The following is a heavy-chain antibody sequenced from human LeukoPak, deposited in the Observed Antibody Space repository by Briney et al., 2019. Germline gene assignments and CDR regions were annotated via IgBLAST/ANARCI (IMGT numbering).Heavy chain of an antibody. J-gene: IGHJ6*02. Sequence: PGGSLRLSCAASGFTFSSYWMSWVRQAPGKGLERVANIKQDGSEEVYVDSLKGRFTISRDNAKNSLFLQMNTLRAEDTAVYYCARDPYSSTWSYGMDVWGQGTTVTVSS. CDR1: GFTFSSYW. CDR3: ARDPYSSTWSYGMDV. CDR2: IKQDGSEE. V-gene: IGHV3-7*05. D-gene: IGHD6-6*01.